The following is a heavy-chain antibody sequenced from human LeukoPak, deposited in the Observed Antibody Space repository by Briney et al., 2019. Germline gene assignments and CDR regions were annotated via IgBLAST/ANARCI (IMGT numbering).Heavy chain of an antibody. CDR3: VRDVGTSDAFDI. CDR2: IQTSGKT. J-gene: IGHJ3*02. CDR1: GGSITYYY. V-gene: IGHV4-4*07. D-gene: IGHD1-1*01. Sequence: SETLSLTCSVSGGSITYYYWSWIRQPAGKGLEWIGRIQTSGKTNYNPSLKSRVTMSVDTSKNQFSLKLSSVTAADTAVYYCVRDVGTSDAFDIWGQGTMVTVSS.